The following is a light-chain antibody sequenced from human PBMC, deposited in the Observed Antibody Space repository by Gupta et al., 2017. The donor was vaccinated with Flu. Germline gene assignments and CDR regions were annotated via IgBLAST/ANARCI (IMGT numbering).Light chain of an antibody. CDR1: QSVSSW. Sequence: DPQMTQSPSTLSASIGDRVTITCRASQSVSSWLAWYQQKPGKAPNLLIYKASNLESGVPPRFAGSGSGTDFTLTISSLQPEDFATYYCQQYRIDPYTFGQGTKLEIK. CDR3: QQYRIDPYT. V-gene: IGKV1-5*03. J-gene: IGKJ2*01. CDR2: KAS.